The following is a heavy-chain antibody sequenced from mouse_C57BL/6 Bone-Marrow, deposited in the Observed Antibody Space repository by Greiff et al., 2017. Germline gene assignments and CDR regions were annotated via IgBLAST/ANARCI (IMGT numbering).Heavy chain of an antibody. CDR2: IYPRSGNT. CDR1: GYTFTSYG. J-gene: IGHJ4*01. V-gene: IGHV1-81*01. CDR3: ARMRYFYAMDY. Sequence: VQLQQSGAELARPGASVKLSCKASGYTFTSYGISWVKQRTGQGLEWIGEIYPRSGNTYYNEKFKGKATLTADKSSSTAYMELRSLTYEDSAVYFCARMRYFYAMDYWGQGTSVTVSS.